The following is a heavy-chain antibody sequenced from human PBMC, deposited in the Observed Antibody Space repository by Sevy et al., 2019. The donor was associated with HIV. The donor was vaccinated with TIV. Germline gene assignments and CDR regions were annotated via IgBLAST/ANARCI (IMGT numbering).Heavy chain of an antibody. V-gene: IGHV3-30*03. CDR2: ISYDGNKK. CDR3: ARDGGWYNYAPSDY. D-gene: IGHD1-1*01. CDR1: GFSFSSHG. Sequence: GRSLRLSCAASGFSFSSHGMHWVRQAPGKGLEWQSVISYDGNKKYYADSVKGRFTISRDNSKNTLYLQMNSLRPEDTAVYYCARDGGWYNYAPSDYWGQGTLVTVSS. J-gene: IGHJ4*02.